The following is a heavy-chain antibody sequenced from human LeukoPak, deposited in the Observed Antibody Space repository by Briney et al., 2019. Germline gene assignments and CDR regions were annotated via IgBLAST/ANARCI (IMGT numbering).Heavy chain of an antibody. CDR3: ARIVYDSSGYPYYFDY. CDR2: IIPIFGTA. D-gene: IGHD3-22*01. CDR1: GGTFSSYA. Sequence: SVKVSCKASGGTFSSYAISWVRQAPGQGLERMGGIIPIFGTANYAQKFQGRVTITTDESTSTAYMELSSLRSEDTAVYYCARIVYDSSGYPYYFDYWGQGTLVTVSS. J-gene: IGHJ4*02. V-gene: IGHV1-69*05.